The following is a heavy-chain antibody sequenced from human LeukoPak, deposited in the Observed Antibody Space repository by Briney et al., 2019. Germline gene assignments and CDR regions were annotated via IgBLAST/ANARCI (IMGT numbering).Heavy chain of an antibody. CDR3: ARLTGTTGFDY. V-gene: IGHV3-7*01. Sequence: GGSPRLSCAAAGFPFSSYWMSWVRQAPGKGLEWVANIKQDGSDKYYVDSVKGRFTISRDNAKNSLYLQVNSLRVDDTAVYYCARLTGTTGFDYWGQGTLVTVSS. CDR1: GFPFSSYW. J-gene: IGHJ4*02. D-gene: IGHD1-1*01. CDR2: IKQDGSDK.